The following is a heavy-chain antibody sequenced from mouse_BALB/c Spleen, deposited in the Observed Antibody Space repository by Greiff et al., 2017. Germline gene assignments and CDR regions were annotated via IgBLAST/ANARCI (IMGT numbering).Heavy chain of an antibody. J-gene: IGHJ2*01. D-gene: IGHD1-2*01. CDR3: ARSIHYYYFDY. Sequence: EVQRVESGGGLVQPGGSRKLSCAASGFTFSDYGMAWVRQAPGKGPEWVAFISNLAYSIYYTDTVTGRFTISRENAKNTLYLEMSSLRSEDTAMYYCARSIHYYYFDYWGQGTTLTVSS. CDR1: GFTFSDYG. CDR2: ISNLAYSI. V-gene: IGHV5-15*02.